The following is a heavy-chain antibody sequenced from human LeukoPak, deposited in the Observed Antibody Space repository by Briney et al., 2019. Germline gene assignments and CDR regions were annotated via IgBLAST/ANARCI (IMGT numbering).Heavy chain of an antibody. CDR1: GFTFSNYW. J-gene: IGHJ4*02. V-gene: IGHV3-7*02. CDR3: TRPGYYGSSRGEDY. D-gene: IGHD3-10*01. CDR2: INQDGSEK. Sequence: PGGSLRLSCAASGFTFSNYWMSWVRQAPGKGLEWVANINQDGSEKHYVDSVKGRFTISKDSAKNSLYLQMNSLRAEDTAVYYCTRPGYYGSSRGEDYWGQGTLVTVSS.